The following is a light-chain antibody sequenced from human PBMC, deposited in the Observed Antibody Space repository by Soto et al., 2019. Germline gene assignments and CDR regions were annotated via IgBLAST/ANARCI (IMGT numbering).Light chain of an antibody. J-gene: IGKJ5*01. CDR3: QQRQSYPIT. V-gene: IGKV1-9*01. Sequence: GDRVTITCRASKGISNYLDWYHHKPGKAPKLLIQTASTLQSGGPARFSVSGSGTEFTLTISCLLPEDCATHYCQQRQSYPITCGHGTRLDIK. CDR1: KGISNY. CDR2: TAS.